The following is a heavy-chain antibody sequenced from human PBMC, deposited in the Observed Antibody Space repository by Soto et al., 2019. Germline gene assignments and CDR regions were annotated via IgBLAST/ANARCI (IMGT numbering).Heavy chain of an antibody. V-gene: IGHV3-73*01. Sequence: EVQLVESGGGLVQPGESLKLSCAVSGFTFSGSAMHWVRQASGKGLEWVGRIRSKANNYATAYAASVKGRFTISRDDSNNAAYLQMNSLRSEDTAVYYCTGGYGDYVRDYWGQGTLVTVSS. CDR3: TGGYGDYVRDY. D-gene: IGHD4-17*01. CDR1: GFTFSGSA. J-gene: IGHJ4*02. CDR2: IRSKANNYAT.